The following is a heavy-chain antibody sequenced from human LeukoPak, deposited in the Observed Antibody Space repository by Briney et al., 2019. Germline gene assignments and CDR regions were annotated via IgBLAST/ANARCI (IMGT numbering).Heavy chain of an antibody. CDR3: ARGDYDILTGYYGFDY. Sequence: SGTLSLTCTVSGGSISSYYWSWIRQPPGKGLEWIGYIYYSGSTNYNPSLKSRVTISVDTSKNQFSLKLSSVTAADTAVYYCARGDYDILTGYYGFDYWGQGTLVTVSS. V-gene: IGHV4-59*01. D-gene: IGHD3-9*01. CDR1: GGSISSYY. CDR2: IYYSGST. J-gene: IGHJ4*02.